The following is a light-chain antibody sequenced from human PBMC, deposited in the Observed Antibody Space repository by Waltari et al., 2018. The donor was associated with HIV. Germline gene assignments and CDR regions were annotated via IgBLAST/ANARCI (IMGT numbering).Light chain of an antibody. Sequence: SVLTQPPSVSGAPGQRVTIHCPVSSSTIGARFDVHWYQQLPGTAPNLLIYGNNNRPSGVPDRFSGSKSGTSASLAITGLQAEDEADYYCQSYDSSLSGSVFGGGTKLTVL. CDR2: GNN. J-gene: IGLJ2*01. CDR1: SSTIGARFD. CDR3: QSYDSSLSGSV. V-gene: IGLV1-40*01.